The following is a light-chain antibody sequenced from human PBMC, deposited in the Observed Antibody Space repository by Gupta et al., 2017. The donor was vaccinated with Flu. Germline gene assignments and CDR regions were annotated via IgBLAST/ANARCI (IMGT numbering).Light chain of an antibody. Sequence: ISCTGSSSNIGAGYDVHWYQQLPGTAPKLLIYGNSNRPSGVPDRFSGSKSGTSASLAITGLQAEDEADYYCQSYDSSLSGPNWVFGGGTKLTVL. V-gene: IGLV1-40*01. CDR1: SSNIGAGYD. CDR2: GNS. CDR3: QSYDSSLSGPNWV. J-gene: IGLJ3*02.